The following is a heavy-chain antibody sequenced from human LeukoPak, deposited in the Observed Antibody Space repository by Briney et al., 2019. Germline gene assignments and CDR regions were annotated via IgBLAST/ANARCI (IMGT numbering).Heavy chain of an antibody. V-gene: IGHV4-34*01. J-gene: IGHJ6*03. CDR3: ARGIITGTPRYYYYMDV. CDR2: INHRGST. CDR1: GGSFSGYY. D-gene: IGHD1-20*01. Sequence: SETLSLTCAVYGGSFSGYYWSWIRQPPGKGLEWIGEINHRGSTNYNPSLKSRVTISVDTSKNQFSLKLSSVTAADTAVYYCARGIITGTPRYYYYMDVWGKGTTVTVSS.